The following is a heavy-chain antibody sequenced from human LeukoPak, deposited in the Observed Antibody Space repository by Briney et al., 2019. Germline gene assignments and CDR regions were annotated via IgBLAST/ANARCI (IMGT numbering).Heavy chain of an antibody. CDR1: GFTFDDYA. CDR3: AKGYCSSISCHADY. CDR2: ISWNRGSI. J-gene: IGHJ4*02. D-gene: IGHD2-2*01. Sequence: PGGPLRLSCAASGFTFDDYAMHWVRQAPGKGLERVSGISWNRGSIGYADSVKGRFTISRDNAKMSLYLQMNSLRAEDTALYYCAKGYCSSISCHADYWGQGTLVTASS. V-gene: IGHV3-9*01.